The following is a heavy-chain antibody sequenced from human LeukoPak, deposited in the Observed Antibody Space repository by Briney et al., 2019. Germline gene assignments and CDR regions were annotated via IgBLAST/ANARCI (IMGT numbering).Heavy chain of an antibody. CDR2: ISAYNGNI. CDR1: GYTFISYG. J-gene: IGHJ4*02. D-gene: IGHD3-3*01. CDR3: ASMSGYYPSYYFDY. Sequence: ASVKVSCKASGYTFISYGITWVRQAPGQGLEWLGWISAYNGNIDYAQKLQGRVTLTTDTSTSTAYMEVRSLRSDGTAVYYCASMSGYYPSYYFDYWGQGALVTVSS. V-gene: IGHV1-18*01.